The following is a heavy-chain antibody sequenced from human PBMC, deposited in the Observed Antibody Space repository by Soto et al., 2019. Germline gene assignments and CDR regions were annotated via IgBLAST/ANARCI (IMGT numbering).Heavy chain of an antibody. J-gene: IGHJ4*02. V-gene: IGHV3-21*06. D-gene: IGHD6-19*01. CDR1: GFAFNTYS. CDR2: ITRSSSYI. CDR3: ARDDGWLILDY. Sequence: EVQLVESGGGPVKPGGSLRLSCAASGFAFNTYSMNWVRQAPGKGPEWVAFITRSSSYIYYADSVRGRFTLSRDNAKNSLYQQMNSLRAEDTAIYYCARDDGWLILDYWGQGTLVTVSS.